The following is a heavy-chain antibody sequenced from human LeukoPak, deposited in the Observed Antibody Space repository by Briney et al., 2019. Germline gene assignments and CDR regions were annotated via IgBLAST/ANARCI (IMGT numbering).Heavy chain of an antibody. Sequence: GGSLRLSCAASGFIFSNFDMHWVRQAPGKGLEYVSSINAGGGSTYYAASVKGRFTISRDAVKDTLYLQMNSLRAEDTAVYYCARAPRMVHFDYWGQGTLVTVSS. V-gene: IGHV3-64*02. CDR3: ARAPRMVHFDY. CDR1: GFIFSNFD. D-gene: IGHD6-13*01. J-gene: IGHJ4*02. CDR2: INAGGGST.